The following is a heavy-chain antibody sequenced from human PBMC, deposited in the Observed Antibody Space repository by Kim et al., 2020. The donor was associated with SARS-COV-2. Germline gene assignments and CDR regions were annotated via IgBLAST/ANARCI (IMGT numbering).Heavy chain of an antibody. Sequence: GGSLTLSCAASGFTFSDFYILWIRQAPGKGLECLSDTSTSGSYTNYAENVKGRFTVSRDNAENSVSLQMSSLRAEDTAIYYCARRGIGWYSHIDYWGQGTLVTVSS. V-gene: IGHV3-11*03. CDR1: GFTFSDFY. CDR2: TSTSGSYT. D-gene: IGHD2-15*01. CDR3: ARRGIGWYSHIDY. J-gene: IGHJ4*02.